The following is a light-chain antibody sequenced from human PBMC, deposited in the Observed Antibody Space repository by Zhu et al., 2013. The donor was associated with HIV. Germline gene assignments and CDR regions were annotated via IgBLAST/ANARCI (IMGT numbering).Light chain of an antibody. CDR3: QQYGNSPLT. CDR2: GAS. Sequence: DIVLTQSPGTLSLSPGERATLSCRASQSVHSNFLAWYQQKPGQAPRLLIDGASSRATGIPDRFSGSGSGTDFSLSISRLEPEDFAVYYCQQYGNSPLTFGGGTKVEIK. J-gene: IGKJ4*01. V-gene: IGKV3-20*01. CDR1: QSVHSNF.